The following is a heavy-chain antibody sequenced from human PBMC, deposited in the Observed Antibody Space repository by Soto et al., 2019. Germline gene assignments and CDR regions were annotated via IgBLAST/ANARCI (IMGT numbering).Heavy chain of an antibody. Sequence: GGSLRLSCAASGFTFSSYAMHWVRQAPGKGLEWVAVISYDGSNKYYADSVKGRFTISRDNSKNTLYLQMNSLRAEDTAVYYCARDGIVVVVAATAGWFDPWGQGTLVTVSS. CDR1: GFTFSSYA. CDR3: ARDGIVVVVAATAGWFDP. D-gene: IGHD2-15*01. CDR2: ISYDGSNK. J-gene: IGHJ5*02. V-gene: IGHV3-30-3*01.